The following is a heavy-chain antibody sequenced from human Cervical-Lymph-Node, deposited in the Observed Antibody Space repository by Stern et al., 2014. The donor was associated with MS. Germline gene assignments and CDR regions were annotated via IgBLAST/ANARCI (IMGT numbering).Heavy chain of an antibody. Sequence: VQLVESGGGVVQPGRSLRLSCAASGFIFNTYGMHWVRQAPGKGLEWVAMIWHDGSNKIYADSVKGRFTISRDNSKNTLFLQMTSLRADDTAVYYCARDDYDSSGYFYYWGQGTLVTVSS. CDR3: ARDDYDSSGYFYY. J-gene: IGHJ4*02. CDR2: IWHDGSNK. D-gene: IGHD3-22*01. V-gene: IGHV3-33*01. CDR1: GFIFNTYG.